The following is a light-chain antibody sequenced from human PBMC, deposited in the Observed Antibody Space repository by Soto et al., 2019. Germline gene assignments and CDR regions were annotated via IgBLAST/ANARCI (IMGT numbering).Light chain of an antibody. Sequence: DIQMTQSPSTLSASVGDRVTITCRASQSISSWLAWYQQKPGKAPRLLIYDASYLEGGVPSRFSGSGSGTEFTLTISDLQPDDLATYYCQQYNSFWTFGQGTKVEI. CDR2: DAS. CDR3: QQYNSFWT. CDR1: QSISSW. V-gene: IGKV1-5*01. J-gene: IGKJ1*01.